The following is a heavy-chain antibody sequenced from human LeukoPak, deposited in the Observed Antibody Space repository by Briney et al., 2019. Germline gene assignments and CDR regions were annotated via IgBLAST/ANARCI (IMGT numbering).Heavy chain of an antibody. J-gene: IGHJ4*02. CDR3: ARHGALGAYTDY. Sequence: SETLSLTCTVSGGSISSYYWSWIRQPPGKGLEWIGYIYYGGSTNYNPSLKSRVTISVDTSKNQFSLKLSSVTAADTAVYYCARHGALGAYTDYWGQGTLVTVSS. CDR2: IYYGGST. V-gene: IGHV4-59*08. CDR1: GGSISSYY. D-gene: IGHD3-16*01.